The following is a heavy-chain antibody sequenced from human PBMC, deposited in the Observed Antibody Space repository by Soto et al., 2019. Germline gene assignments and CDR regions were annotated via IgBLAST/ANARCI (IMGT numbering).Heavy chain of an antibody. J-gene: IGHJ4*02. CDR1: GFTFTTYW. CDR3: VRGGHGSGSYLGSY. CDR2: IRQDGGAQ. Sequence: EVQLVEYGGGLAQPGGSLRLSCVASGFTFTTYWMSWVRQAPGKGLEWVANIRQDGGAQYYVDSVKGRFTISRDNAKISVYLQMDSLRAEDTAVYYCVRGGHGSGSYLGSYWGQGILVTVSS. D-gene: IGHD3-10*01. V-gene: IGHV3-7*03.